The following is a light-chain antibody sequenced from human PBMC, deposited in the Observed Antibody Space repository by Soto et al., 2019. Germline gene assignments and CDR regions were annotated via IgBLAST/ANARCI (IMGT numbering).Light chain of an antibody. Sequence: QSVLTQPPSASGSPGQSVTISCTGTSSDVGGYNYVSWYQQHPGKAPKLMIYEVSKRPSGVPDRFSGSKSGNTASLTVSGLQAEDEADYYCSSYAGSWRVFGGGTKVTVL. V-gene: IGLV2-8*01. CDR3: SSYAGSWRV. J-gene: IGLJ2*01. CDR2: EVS. CDR1: SSDVGGYNY.